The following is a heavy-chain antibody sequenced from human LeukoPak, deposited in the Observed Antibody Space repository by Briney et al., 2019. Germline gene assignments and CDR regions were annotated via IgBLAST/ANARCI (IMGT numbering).Heavy chain of an antibody. V-gene: IGHV3-7*01. CDR2: IKQDRSEK. J-gene: IGHJ4*02. D-gene: IGHD6-19*01. CDR1: GFTFSSYW. CDR3: ARDRVDSSGWYQVY. Sequence: GGSLRLSCAASGFTFSSYWMSWVRQAPGKGLEGVGNIKQDRSEKYSVDSVKGRFTTSRDNAKNSLYLQMNSLRAEDTAVYYCARDRVDSSGWYQVYWGQGTLVTVSS.